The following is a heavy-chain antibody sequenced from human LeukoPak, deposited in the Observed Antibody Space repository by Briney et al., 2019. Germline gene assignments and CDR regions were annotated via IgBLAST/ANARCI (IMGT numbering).Heavy chain of an antibody. V-gene: IGHV1-18*01. CDR1: GYTFTSYG. J-gene: IGHJ4*02. CDR2: ISAYNGNT. Sequence: ASVKVSCTASGYTFTSYGISWVRQAPGQGLEWMGWISAYNGNTNYAQKLQGRVTMNTDTSTSTAYMELRSLRSDDTAVYYCARVWAAEQWLVDWGQGTLVTVSS. D-gene: IGHD6-19*01. CDR3: ARVWAAEQWLVD.